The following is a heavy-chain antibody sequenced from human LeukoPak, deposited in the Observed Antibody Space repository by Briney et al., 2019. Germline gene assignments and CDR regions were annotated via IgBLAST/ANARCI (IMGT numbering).Heavy chain of an antibody. J-gene: IGHJ4*02. D-gene: IGHD1-26*01. CDR1: GYSFTSYW. V-gene: IGHV5-51*01. CDR3: ARDYSGSYFDY. Sequence: GGSLKISCKGSGYSFTSYWIGWVRQMPGKGLGWMGIIYPGDSDTKYSPSFQGQVTISADKSISTAYLQWSSLKASDTAMYYCARDYSGSYFDYWGQGTLVTVSS. CDR2: IYPGDSDT.